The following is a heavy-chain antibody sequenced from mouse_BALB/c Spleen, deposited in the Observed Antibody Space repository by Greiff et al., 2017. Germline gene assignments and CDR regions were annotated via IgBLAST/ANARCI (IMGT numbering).Heavy chain of an antibody. V-gene: IGHV2-2*02. CDR3: ARKAAGYYAMDY. CDR1: GFSLTSYG. Sequence: QVQLKESGPGLVQPSQSLSITCTVSGFSLTSYGVHWVRRSPGKGLEWLGVIWSGGSTDYNAAFISRLSISKDNSKSQVFFKMNSLQANDTAIYYCARKAAGYYAMDYWGQGTSVTVSS. CDR2: IWSGGST. J-gene: IGHJ4*01.